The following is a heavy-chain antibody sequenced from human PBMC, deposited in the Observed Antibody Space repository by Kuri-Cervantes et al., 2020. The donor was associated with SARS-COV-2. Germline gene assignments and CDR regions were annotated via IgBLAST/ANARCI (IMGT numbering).Heavy chain of an antibody. CDR1: GYTFTGYY. CDR3: ARALEGYGMDV. Sequence: ASVNVSCKASGYTFTGYYMHWVRQAPGQGLEWMGWINPNSGGTNYAQKFQGWVNMTRDTSISTAYMELSRLRSDDTAVYYYARALEGYGMDVWGQGTTVTVSS. CDR2: INPNSGGT. J-gene: IGHJ6*02. V-gene: IGHV1-2*04. D-gene: IGHD3-3*01.